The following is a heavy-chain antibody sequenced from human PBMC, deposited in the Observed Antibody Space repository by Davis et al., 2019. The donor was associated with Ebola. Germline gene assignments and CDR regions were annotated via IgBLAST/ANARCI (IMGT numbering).Heavy chain of an antibody. CDR3: ARGSAAGGY. CDR2: IYYSGST. D-gene: IGHD6-13*01. CDR1: DGSISSYY. Sequence: SETLSLTCTVSDGSISSYYWSWIRQPPGKGLEWIGYIYYSGSTNYNPSLKSRVTISVDTSKNQFSLKLSSVTAADTAVYYCARGSAAGGYWGQGTLVTVSS. V-gene: IGHV4-59*01. J-gene: IGHJ4*02.